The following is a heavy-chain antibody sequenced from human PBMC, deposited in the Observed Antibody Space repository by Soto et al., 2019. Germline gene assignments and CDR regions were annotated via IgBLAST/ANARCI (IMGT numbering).Heavy chain of an antibody. Sequence: EVQVVESGGGPVNPGGSLRLSCSFTFSMYSMNWVRQAPGKGLEWVASISSGGIYIKYADSVKGRFTISRDNAKNSVSLQMNSLKVEDTAVYYCTRDQGGSYDSWFDPWGQGTQVIVSS. CDR3: TRDQGGSYDSWFDP. D-gene: IGHD1-26*01. CDR2: ISSGGIYI. V-gene: IGHV3-21*06. J-gene: IGHJ5*02. CDR1: FTFSMYS.